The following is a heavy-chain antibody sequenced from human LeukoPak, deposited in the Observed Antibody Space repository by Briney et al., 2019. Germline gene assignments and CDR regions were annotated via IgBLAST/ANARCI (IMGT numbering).Heavy chain of an antibody. J-gene: IGHJ3*02. CDR2: ISSSSSYI. Sequence: GGSLRLSCAASGFTFSSYSMNWVRQAPGKGLEWVSSISSSSSYIYYADSVKGRFTISRDNAKNSLYLQMNSLRAEDTAVYYCARDSHDLDAFDIWGQGTMVTVSS. CDR1: GFTFSSYS. CDR3: ARDSHDLDAFDI. V-gene: IGHV3-21*01.